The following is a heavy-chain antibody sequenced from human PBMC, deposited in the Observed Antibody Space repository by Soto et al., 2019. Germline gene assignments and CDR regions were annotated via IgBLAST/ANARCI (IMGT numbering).Heavy chain of an antibody. Sequence: GESLKISCKGSGYSFTAYWITWVRQIPGKGLEWMGRIDPSDSYINYSPSFQGHVTISADKSISTAYLQWSSLKASDTAMYYCARQVGATAGSDYWGQGTLVTVSS. CDR3: ARQVGATAGSDY. CDR2: IDPSDSYI. D-gene: IGHD1-26*01. CDR1: GYSFTAYW. V-gene: IGHV5-10-1*01. J-gene: IGHJ4*02.